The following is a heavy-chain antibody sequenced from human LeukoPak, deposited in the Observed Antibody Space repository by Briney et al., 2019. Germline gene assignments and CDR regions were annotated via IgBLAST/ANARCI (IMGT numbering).Heavy chain of an antibody. CDR2: LSGSGITT. CDR3: AKGIYSSGWSYFDY. J-gene: IGHJ4*01. CDR1: GFTFSNSA. Sequence: GGSLRLSCAASGFTFSNSAMSWVRQAPGEGLEWVSTLSGSGITTYYADSVKGRFTISRDDSKNTLYLQMNSLRAEDTAVYYCAKGIYSSGWSYFDYWGHGTLVTVSS. D-gene: IGHD6-19*01. V-gene: IGHV3-23*01.